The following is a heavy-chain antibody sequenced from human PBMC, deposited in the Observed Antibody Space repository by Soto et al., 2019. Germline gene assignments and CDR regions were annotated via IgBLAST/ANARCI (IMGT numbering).Heavy chain of an antibody. CDR1: GGTFSSYA. D-gene: IGHD3-10*01. CDR3: ARDQPAASLGDLSRGGIDV. V-gene: IGHV1-69*13. J-gene: IGHJ6*02. CDR2: IIPIFGTA. Sequence: SVKVSCKASGGTFSSYAISWVRQAPGQGLEWMGGIIPIFGTANYAQKFQGRVTITADESTSTAYMELSSLRSEDTAVYYCARDQPAASLGDLSRGGIDVWGQGTTVTVSS.